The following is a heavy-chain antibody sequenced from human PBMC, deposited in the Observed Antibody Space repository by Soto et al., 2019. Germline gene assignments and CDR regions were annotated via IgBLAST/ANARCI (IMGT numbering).Heavy chain of an antibody. CDR1: GFTFSGHW. V-gene: IGHV3-74*03. CDR2: INTDGGTS. CDR3: AREAGYCSRTSCYRRAFDP. J-gene: IGHJ3*01. Sequence: EVQLVESGGDLVQPGGSLRLSCAASGFTFSGHWMHWVRQVPGKGLEWVSRINTDGGTSAYADSVKGRFTISRDNAKNTLYRKMNGLRAEDTAVYYCAREAGYCSRTSCYRRAFDPWGQGTTVTVSS. D-gene: IGHD2-2*01.